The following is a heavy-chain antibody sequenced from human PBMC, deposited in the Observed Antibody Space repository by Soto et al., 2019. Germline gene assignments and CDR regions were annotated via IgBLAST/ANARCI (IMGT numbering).Heavy chain of an antibody. CDR1: GYTFTSYD. D-gene: IGHD3-3*01. Sequence: ASVKVSCKASGYTFTSYDINWVRHATGQGLEWMGWMNPNSGNTGYAQKFQGRVTMTRNTSISTAYMELSSLRYEETAVYYCARGQSLRVLRFLGWLAPKELRYYYYMDVWGKGTTVTVSS. CDR2: MNPNSGNT. V-gene: IGHV1-8*01. CDR3: ARGQSLRVLRFLGWLAPKELRYYYYMDV. J-gene: IGHJ6*03.